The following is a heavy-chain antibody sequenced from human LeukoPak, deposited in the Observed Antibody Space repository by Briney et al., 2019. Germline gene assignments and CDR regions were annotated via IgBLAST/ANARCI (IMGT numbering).Heavy chain of an antibody. CDR2: IKEDGSAK. Sequence: GGSLRLSCAASGFTFSSYWMSWVRQAPGKGLEWVANIKEDGSAKYYVDSVKGRFTISRDNAKNSLYLQMNSLRVEDTAVYHCVRGFGTDFWGQGTLVTVSS. J-gene: IGHJ4*02. CDR3: VRGFGTDF. D-gene: IGHD3-16*01. CDR1: GFTFSSYW. V-gene: IGHV3-7*04.